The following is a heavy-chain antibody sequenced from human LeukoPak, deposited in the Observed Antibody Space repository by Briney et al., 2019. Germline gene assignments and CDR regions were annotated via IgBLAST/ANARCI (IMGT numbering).Heavy chain of an antibody. J-gene: IGHJ4*02. CDR3: ARDSSSTSCPDY. CDR2: INHSGST. D-gene: IGHD2-2*01. V-gene: IGHV4-34*01. Sequence: SETLSLTCAVYGGSFSDYYWSWIRQPPGKGLEWIGEINHSGSTNYNPSLKSRVTISVDTSKNQFSLKLSSVTAADTAVYYCARDSSSTSCPDYWGQGTLVTVSS. CDR1: GGSFSDYY.